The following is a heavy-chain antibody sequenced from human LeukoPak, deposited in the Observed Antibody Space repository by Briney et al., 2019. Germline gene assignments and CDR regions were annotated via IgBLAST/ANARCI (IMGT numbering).Heavy chain of an antibody. J-gene: IGHJ5*02. CDR2: IIPILGIA. CDR3: AVRSSFYRFDP. V-gene: IGHV1-69*04. Sequence: SVKVSCKASGGTFSSYAISWVRQAPGQGLEWMGRIIPILGIANYAQKFQGRVTITADESTSTAYMELTSLRSEDTAMYYCAVRSSFYRFDPWGQGTLVTVSS. D-gene: IGHD3-3*01. CDR1: GGTFSSYA.